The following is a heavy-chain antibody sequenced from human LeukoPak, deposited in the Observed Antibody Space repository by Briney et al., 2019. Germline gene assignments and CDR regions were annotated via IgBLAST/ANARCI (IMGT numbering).Heavy chain of an antibody. CDR3: ARKNY. Sequence: SGTLSLTXAVYGGSFSGYYWSWIRQPPGKGLEWIGEINHSGSTNYNPSLKSRVTISVDTSKNQFSLKLSSVTAADTAVYYCARKNYWGQGTLVTVSS. CDR2: INHSGST. J-gene: IGHJ4*02. V-gene: IGHV4-34*01. CDR1: GGSFSGYY.